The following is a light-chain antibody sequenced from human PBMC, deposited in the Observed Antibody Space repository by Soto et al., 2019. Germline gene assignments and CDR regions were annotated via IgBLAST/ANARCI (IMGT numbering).Light chain of an antibody. V-gene: IGLV2-8*01. J-gene: IGLJ1*01. CDR2: DVT. CDR3: SSYEGLNNLV. CDR1: SSDVGGNNY. Sequence: QSALTQPPSASGSPGQSVTISCTGTSSDVGGNNYVSWYHQHPGTAPKLMIYDVTKRSAGVPDLFAGSSSGKTAPLIVSRLQAEEDDEYYASSYEGLNNLVFGTGTKVTVL.